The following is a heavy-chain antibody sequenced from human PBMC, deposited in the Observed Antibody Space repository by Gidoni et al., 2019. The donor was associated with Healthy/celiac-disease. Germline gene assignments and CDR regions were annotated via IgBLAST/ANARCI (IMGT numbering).Heavy chain of an antibody. CDR2: SRNKAHSYTT. Sequence: EVQLVESGGGLVQPGGSLRLPCASSGFTFSDHYMDWVRQAPGKGLEWVGRSRNKAHSYTTEYAASVKGRFTVSRDESKNSLFLQMNSLKIEDTAVYYCARVAGRLPPDIDYWGQGTLVTVSS. V-gene: IGHV3-72*01. CDR3: ARVAGRLPPDIDY. D-gene: IGHD1-26*01. CDR1: GFTFSDHY. J-gene: IGHJ4*02.